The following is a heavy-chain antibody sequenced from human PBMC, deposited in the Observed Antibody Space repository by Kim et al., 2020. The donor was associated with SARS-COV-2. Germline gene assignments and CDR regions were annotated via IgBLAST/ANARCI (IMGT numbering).Heavy chain of an antibody. Sequence: SETLSLTCTVSSGAFSSHYWSWIRKPPGKGLEWIGYIYYNGNTKYNPSLKSRVTISVDTSKNQFSLKLTSVSAADTAFYYCASPGVTANDAFDIWGQGTMVTVSS. CDR2: IYYNGNT. D-gene: IGHD2-21*02. CDR3: ASPGVTANDAFDI. J-gene: IGHJ3*02. V-gene: IGHV4-59*11. CDR1: SGAFSSHY.